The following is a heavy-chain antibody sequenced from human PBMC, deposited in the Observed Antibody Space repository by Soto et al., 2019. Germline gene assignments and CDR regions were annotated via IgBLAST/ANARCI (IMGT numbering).Heavy chain of an antibody. CDR1: GGSISSGGYY. V-gene: IGHV4-31*03. Sequence: PSETLSLTCTVSGGSISSGGYYWSWIRQHPGKGLEWIGYIYYSGSTYYNPSLKSRVTISVDTSKNQFSLKLSSVTAADTAVYYCARELRPPNYFDYWGQGTLVTVSS. J-gene: IGHJ4*02. CDR3: ARELRPPNYFDY. CDR2: IYYSGST.